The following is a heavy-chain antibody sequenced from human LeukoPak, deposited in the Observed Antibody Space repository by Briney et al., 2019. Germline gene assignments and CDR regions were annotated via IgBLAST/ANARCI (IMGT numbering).Heavy chain of an antibody. Sequence: SETLSLTCAIYGGSFSGYYWSWIRQPPGKGLEWIGEINHSGSTNYNPSLKSRVTISVDTSKNQFSLKLSSVTAADAAVYYCARVSQYCTGGTCYSHDAFDIWGQGTMVTFSS. CDR3: ARVSQYCTGGTCYSHDAFDI. D-gene: IGHD2-15*01. CDR1: GGSFSGYY. V-gene: IGHV4-34*01. J-gene: IGHJ3*02. CDR2: INHSGST.